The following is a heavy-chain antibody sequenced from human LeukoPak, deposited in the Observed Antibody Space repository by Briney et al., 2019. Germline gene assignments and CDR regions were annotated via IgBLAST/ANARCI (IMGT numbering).Heavy chain of an antibody. D-gene: IGHD3-10*01. V-gene: IGHV3-7*03. CDR2: IKQDGSEK. J-gene: IGHJ6*02. CDR3: ARDVYYGLYGMDV. Sequence: GGSLRLSCAASGFTFSSYWMSWVRQAPGKGLEWVANIKQDGSEKYYVDSVKGRFTISRDNAKNSPYLQMNSLRAEDTAVYYCARDVYYGLYGMDVWGQGTTVTVSS. CDR1: GFTFSSYW.